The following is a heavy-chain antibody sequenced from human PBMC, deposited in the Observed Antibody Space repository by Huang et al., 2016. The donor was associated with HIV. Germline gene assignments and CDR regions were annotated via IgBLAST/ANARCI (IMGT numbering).Heavy chain of an antibody. CDR1: GGTFSSYA. CDR2: IIPSFGTA. CDR3: ARVESRRYYDSSGYYY. Sequence: QVQLVQSGAEVKKPGSSVKVSCKASGGTFSSYAISWVRQAPGQGLEWIGGIIPSFGTANYAQNFQGRVTITADESTSTAYMELSSLRSEDTAVYYCARVESRRYYDSSGYYYWGQGTLVTVSS. J-gene: IGHJ4*02. D-gene: IGHD3-22*01. V-gene: IGHV1-69*01.